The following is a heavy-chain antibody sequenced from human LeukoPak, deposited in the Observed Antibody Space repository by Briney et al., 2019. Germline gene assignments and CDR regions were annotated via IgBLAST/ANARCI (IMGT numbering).Heavy chain of an antibody. V-gene: IGHV3-43*02. J-gene: IGHJ4*02. Sequence: PGGSLLLSCVASGFTFADHVMHWIRQVPGKGLEWLAFISGDDGSTYYADSVQGRFTISRDNSKNSLYLELQSLTADDAALYYCVKEASDPYFFDFWGQGTLVTVSS. CDR3: VKEASDPYFFDF. CDR2: ISGDDGST. CDR1: GFTFADHV.